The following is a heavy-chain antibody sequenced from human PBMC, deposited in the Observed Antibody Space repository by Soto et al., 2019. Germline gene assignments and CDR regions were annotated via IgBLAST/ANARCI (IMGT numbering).Heavy chain of an antibody. J-gene: IGHJ4*02. D-gene: IGHD7-27*01. CDR2: MNPNSGNT. Sequence: GAAVKVSCKASGYTFTSSDIKWVRQATGQGFEWMGWMNPNSGNTGYAQKFQGRVTMTRDTSITTAYMELSSLRSEDTAVYYCARSLRNGGFDFCALGTLVTVSA. V-gene: IGHV1-8*01. CDR1: GYTFTSSD. CDR3: ARSLRNGGFDF.